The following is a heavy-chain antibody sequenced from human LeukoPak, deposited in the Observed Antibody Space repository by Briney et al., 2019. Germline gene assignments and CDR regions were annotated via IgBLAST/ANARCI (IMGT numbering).Heavy chain of an antibody. CDR1: GGSFSGYC. CDR2: INHSGST. Sequence: PSETLSLTCAVYGGSFSGYCWSWIRQPPGKGLEWIGEINHSGSTNYNPSLKSRVTISVDTSKNQFSLKLSSVTAADTAVYYCATFPVVPAAMRDSADNKDAFDIWGQGTMVTVSS. J-gene: IGHJ3*02. V-gene: IGHV4-34*01. D-gene: IGHD2-2*01. CDR3: ATFPVVPAAMRDSADNKDAFDI.